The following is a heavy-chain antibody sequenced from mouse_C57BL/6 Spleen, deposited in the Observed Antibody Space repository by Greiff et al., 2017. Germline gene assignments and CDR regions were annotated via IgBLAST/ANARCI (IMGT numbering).Heavy chain of an antibody. CDR2: ISSGGSYT. V-gene: IGHV5-6*01. Sequence: EVNVVESGGDLVKPGGSLKLSCAASGFTFSSYGMSWVRQTPDKRLEWVATISSGGSYTYYPDSVKGRFTISRDNAKNTLYLQMSSLKSEDTAMYYCARHEGSYYFDYWGQGTTLTVSS. J-gene: IGHJ2*01. CDR1: GFTFSSYG. CDR3: ARHEGSYYFDY.